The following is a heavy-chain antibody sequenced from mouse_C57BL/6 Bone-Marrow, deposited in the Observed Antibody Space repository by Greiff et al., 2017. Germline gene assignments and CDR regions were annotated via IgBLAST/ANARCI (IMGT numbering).Heavy chain of an antibody. CDR3: ARHKTTVVARSDGYFDV. J-gene: IGHJ1*03. V-gene: IGHV5-6*01. CDR1: GFTFSSYG. CDR2: ISSGGSYT. Sequence: EVMLVESGGDLVKPGGSLKLSCAASGFTFSSYGMSWVRQTPDKRLEWVATISSGGSYTYYPDSVKGRFTISRDNAKNTLYLQMSSLKSEDTAMYYCARHKTTVVARSDGYFDVWGTGTTVTVSS. D-gene: IGHD1-1*01.